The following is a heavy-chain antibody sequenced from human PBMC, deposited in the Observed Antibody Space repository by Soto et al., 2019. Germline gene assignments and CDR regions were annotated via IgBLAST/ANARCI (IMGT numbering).Heavy chain of an antibody. CDR3: ARHNRSYYDFWSGYGPDYYYGMDV. D-gene: IGHD3-3*01. V-gene: IGHV3-53*01. CDR1: GFTVSSNY. Sequence: GGSLRLSCAASGFTVSSNYMSWVRQAPGKGLEWVSVIYSGGSTYYADSVKGRFTISRDNSKNTLYLQMNSLRAEDTAVYYCARHNRSYYDFWSGYGPDYYYGMDVWGQGTTVTVSS. J-gene: IGHJ6*02. CDR2: IYSGGST.